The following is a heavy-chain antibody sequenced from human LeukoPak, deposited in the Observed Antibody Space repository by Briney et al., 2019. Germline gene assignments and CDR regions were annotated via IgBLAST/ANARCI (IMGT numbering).Heavy chain of an antibody. CDR2: INPNSGGT. D-gene: IGHD6-6*01. Sequence: ASVKVSCKASGYTFTGYYMHWVRQAPGQGLEWMGWINPNSGGTNYAQKFQGRVTITADESTSTAYMELSSLRSEDTAVYYCARASSAARGNPDYWGQGTLVTVSS. CDR3: ARASSAARGNPDY. CDR1: GYTFTGYY. J-gene: IGHJ4*02. V-gene: IGHV1-2*02.